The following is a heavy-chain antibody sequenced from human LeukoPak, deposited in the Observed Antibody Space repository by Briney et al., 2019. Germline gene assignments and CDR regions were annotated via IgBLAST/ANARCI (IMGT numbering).Heavy chain of an antibody. V-gene: IGHV1-2*02. CDR3: ARDLIAAAGTYPWWFDP. J-gene: IGHJ5*02. Sequence: GASVKVSCKASGYTFTGYYMHWVRQAPGQGLEWMGWINPNSGGTNYAQKFQGRVTMTRDTSISTAYMELSRLRSDDTAVYYCARDLIAAAGTYPWWFDPWGQGTLVTVSS. CDR1: GYTFTGYY. D-gene: IGHD6-13*01. CDR2: INPNSGGT.